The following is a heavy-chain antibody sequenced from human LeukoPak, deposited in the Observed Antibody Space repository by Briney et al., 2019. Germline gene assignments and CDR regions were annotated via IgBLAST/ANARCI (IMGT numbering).Heavy chain of an antibody. CDR2: ISGSDGSA. D-gene: IGHD3-10*01. Sequence: RSGGSLRLSCAASGFTFSSYAMSWVRQAPGKGLEWVSAISGSDGSAYYADSVRGRFTISRDNSKNTLYLQMNSLRAEDTAVYYCAKGPEDRYYYGSGSYYPEIAFDIWGQGTMVTVSS. CDR3: AKGPEDRYYYGSGSYYPEIAFDI. V-gene: IGHV3-23*01. CDR1: GFTFSSYA. J-gene: IGHJ3*02.